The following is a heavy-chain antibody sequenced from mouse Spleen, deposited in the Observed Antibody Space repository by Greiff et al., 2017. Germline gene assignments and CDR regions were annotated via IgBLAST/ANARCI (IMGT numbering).Heavy chain of an antibody. V-gene: IGHV1-15*01. CDR1: GYTFTDYE. Sequence: QVQLKQSGAELVRPGASVTLSCKASGYTFTDYEMHWVKQTPVHGLEWIGAIDPETGGAAYNQKFKGKATLTADKSSSTAYMELRSLTSEDSAVYYCTRWRYDSWFAYWGQGTLVTVSA. CDR2: IDPETGGA. CDR3: TRWRYDSWFAY. J-gene: IGHJ3*01. D-gene: IGHD2-14*01.